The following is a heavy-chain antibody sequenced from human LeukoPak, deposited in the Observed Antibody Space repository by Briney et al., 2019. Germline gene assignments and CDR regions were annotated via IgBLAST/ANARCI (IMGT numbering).Heavy chain of an antibody. Sequence: SETLSLTCTVSGGSISSSSYYWGWIRQPPGKGLEWIGSIYYSGSTYYNPSLKSRVTISVDTSKNQFSLKLSSVTAADTAVYYCARKTNDYWGQGTLVTVSS. V-gene: IGHV4-39*01. CDR1: GGSISSSSYY. CDR3: ARKTNDY. J-gene: IGHJ4*02. CDR2: IYYSGST.